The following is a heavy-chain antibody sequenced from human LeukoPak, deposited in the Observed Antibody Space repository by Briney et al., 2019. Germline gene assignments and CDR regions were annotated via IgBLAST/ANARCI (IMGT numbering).Heavy chain of an antibody. V-gene: IGHV3-48*01. CDR1: GFTFSSYT. J-gene: IGHJ3*02. CDR3: ARGYSSSSGRAFDI. CDR2: ISSSTSTI. Sequence: PGGSLRLSCVVSGFTFSSYTMNWVRQAPGKGLEWVSYISSSTSTIYYADSVKGRFTISRDNAKNSLYLQMNNLRAEDTAVYHCARGYSSSSGRAFDIWGQGIMVTVSS. D-gene: IGHD6-6*01.